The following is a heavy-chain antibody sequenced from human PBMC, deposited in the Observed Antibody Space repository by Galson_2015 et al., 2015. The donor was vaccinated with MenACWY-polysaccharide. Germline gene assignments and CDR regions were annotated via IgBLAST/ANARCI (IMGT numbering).Heavy chain of an antibody. CDR1: GYTFTSYG. D-gene: IGHD6-19*01. J-gene: IGHJ5*02. CDR2: ISAYNGNT. CDR3: ARDLSSVAGPNWFDP. V-gene: IGHV1-18*01. Sequence: SVKVSCKASGYTFTSYGISWVRQAPGQGLEWMGWISAYNGNTNYAQKLQGRVTMTTDTSTSTAYMELRSLRSDDTAVYYCARDLSSVAGPNWFDPWGQGTLVTVSS.